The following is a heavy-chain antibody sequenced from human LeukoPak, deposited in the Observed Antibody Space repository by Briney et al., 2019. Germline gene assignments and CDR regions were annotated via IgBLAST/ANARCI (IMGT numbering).Heavy chain of an antibody. V-gene: IGHV4-59*01. CDR2: IYYSGST. J-gene: IGHJ5*02. CDR3: ARLHDYGDDGWFDP. Sequence: PSETLSLTCTVSAGSISSYYWSWIRQPPGKGLEWIGYIYYSGSTNYNPSLKSRVTISVDSSKNQFSLKLSSVTAADTAVYYCARLHDYGDDGWFDPWGQGTLVTVSS. D-gene: IGHD4-17*01. CDR1: AGSISSYY.